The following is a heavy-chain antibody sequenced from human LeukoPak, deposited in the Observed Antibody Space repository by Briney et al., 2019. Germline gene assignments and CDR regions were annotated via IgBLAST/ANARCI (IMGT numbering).Heavy chain of an antibody. V-gene: IGHV4-59*01. CDR1: GGSIPSYY. CDR3: ARGAYSNYLSVGY. D-gene: IGHD4-11*01. CDR2: LLYSGST. J-gene: IGHJ4*02. Sequence: PSETLSLTCAISGGSIPSYYWSWIRQTPGKGLEWFGYLLYSGSTNYNPALKRRVTMSIDTSKNQFSLKLRSVTAADTAVYYCARGAYSNYLSVGYWGQGILVTVSS.